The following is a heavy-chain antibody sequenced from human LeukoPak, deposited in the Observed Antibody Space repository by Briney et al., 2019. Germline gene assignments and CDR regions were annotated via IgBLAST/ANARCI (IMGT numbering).Heavy chain of an antibody. J-gene: IGHJ1*01. CDR2: IIPIFGTA. CDR1: GGTFSSYA. Sequence: SVKVSCKASGGTFSSYAISWVRQAPGQGLEWMGRIIPIFGTANYAQKFQGRVTITTDESTSTAYMELSSLRSEDTAVYYCASFYYDSSGYKYFQHWGQGTLVTVSS. V-gene: IGHV1-69*05. CDR3: ASFYYDSSGYKYFQH. D-gene: IGHD3-22*01.